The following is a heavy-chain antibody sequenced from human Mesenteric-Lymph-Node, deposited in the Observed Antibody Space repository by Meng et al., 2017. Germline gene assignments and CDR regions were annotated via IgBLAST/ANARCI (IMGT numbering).Heavy chain of an antibody. CDR3: VRDRYCSSTSCHDFDY. Sequence: GGSLRLSCAASGFTFSSYWMHWVRQAPGKGLVWVSHINSDGSSTSYADSVKGRFTISRDNARNTLYLQMNSLRAEDTAVYYCVRDRYCSSTSCHDFDYWGQGTLVTVSS. CDR2: INSDGSST. D-gene: IGHD2-2*01. CDR1: GFTFSSYW. J-gene: IGHJ4*02. V-gene: IGHV3-74*01.